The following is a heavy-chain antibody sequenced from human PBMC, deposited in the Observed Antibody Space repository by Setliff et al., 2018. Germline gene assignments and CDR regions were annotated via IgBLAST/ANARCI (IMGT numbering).Heavy chain of an antibody. J-gene: IGHJ3*02. Sequence: GGSLRLSCAASGFTFSGSAVHWVRQASGKGLEWVGRIRSKTDNYATAYAASVRGRFTISRDDSKNTAYLQMNSLKTEDTAVYYCTFARDGYDVFDIWGQGTMVTVSS. CDR1: GFTFSGSA. CDR3: TFARDGYDVFDI. V-gene: IGHV3-73*01. D-gene: IGHD5-18*01. CDR2: IRSKTDNYAT.